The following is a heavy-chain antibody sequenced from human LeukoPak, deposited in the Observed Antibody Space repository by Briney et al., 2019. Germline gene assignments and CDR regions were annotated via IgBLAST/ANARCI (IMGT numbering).Heavy chain of an antibody. CDR2: ITSSTKYT. J-gene: IGHJ4*02. CDR1: GFTFSDSY. V-gene: IGHV3-11*06. D-gene: IGHD1-26*01. CDR3: ARERGAIDY. Sequence: GGSLRLSCVVSGFTFSDSYMSWIRQAPGKGLEWVSYITSSTKYTNYADSVKGRFSISRDNAKNSLYLQMNSLRAEDTAVYYCARERGAIDYWGQGTLVTVSS.